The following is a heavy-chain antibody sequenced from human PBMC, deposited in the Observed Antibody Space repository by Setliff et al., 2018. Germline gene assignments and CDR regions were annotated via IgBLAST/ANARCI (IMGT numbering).Heavy chain of an antibody. D-gene: IGHD6-19*01. V-gene: IGHV4-34*01. CDR3: ARVTSLSGWYDY. Sequence: SETLSLTCAVYGGSFSGYYWSWIRQPPGKGLEWIGEINHSGSTNYNPSLKSRVTISVDTSKNQFSLKLSSVTAADTAVYYCARVTSLSGWYDYWGQGTLVTVSS. J-gene: IGHJ4*02. CDR1: GGSFSGYY. CDR2: INHSGST.